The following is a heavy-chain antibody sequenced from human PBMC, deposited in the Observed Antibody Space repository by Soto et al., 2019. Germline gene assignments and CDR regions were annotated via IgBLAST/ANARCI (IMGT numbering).Heavy chain of an antibody. J-gene: IGHJ6*02. CDR1: GGSISSGGYY. CDR2: IYYSGST. Sequence: QVQLQESGPGLVKPSQTLSLTCTVSGGSISSGGYYWSWIRQHPGKGLEWIGYIYYSGSTYYNPSLNGIDTISVDTSKNQFSLKLSSVTAADTAVYYCARGGLGYCSGGSCYSAELSRYYYGMDVWGQGTTVTVSS. D-gene: IGHD2-15*01. V-gene: IGHV4-31*01. CDR3: ARGGLGYCSGGSCYSAELSRYYYGMDV.